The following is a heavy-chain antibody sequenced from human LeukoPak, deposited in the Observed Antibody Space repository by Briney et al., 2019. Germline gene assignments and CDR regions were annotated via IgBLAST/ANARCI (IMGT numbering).Heavy chain of an antibody. CDR3: ARDPEEVVVALGGFDP. J-gene: IGHJ5*02. D-gene: IGHD2-15*01. V-gene: IGHV4-39*07. Sequence: SETLSLTCTVSGGSISSTTYYWGWIRQPPGKGLEWIGSIYYTGSTYYNPSLKSRVTISVDTSKNYFSLKLSSVTAADTAVYYCARDPEEVVVALGGFDPWGQGTLVTVSS. CDR2: IYYTGST. CDR1: GGSISSTTYY.